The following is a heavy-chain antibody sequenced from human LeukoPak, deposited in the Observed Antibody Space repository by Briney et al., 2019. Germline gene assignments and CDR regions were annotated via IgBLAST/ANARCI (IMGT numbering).Heavy chain of an antibody. CDR2: IYHSGST. V-gene: IGHV4-34*01. Sequence: SETLSLTCAVYGGSFSGYYWSWIRQPPGKGLEWIGSIYHSGSTYYNPSLKSRVTISVDTSKNQFSLKLSSVTAADTAVYYCARGTLSAYYFDYWGQGTLVTVSS. CDR3: ARGTLSAYYFDY. CDR1: GGSFSGYY. J-gene: IGHJ4*02.